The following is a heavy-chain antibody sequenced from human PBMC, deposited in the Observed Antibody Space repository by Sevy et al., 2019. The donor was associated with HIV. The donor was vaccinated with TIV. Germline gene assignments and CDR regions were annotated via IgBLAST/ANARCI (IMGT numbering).Heavy chain of an antibody. J-gene: IGHJ6*02. D-gene: IGHD5-18*01. V-gene: IGHV4-34*01. CDR3: ARGSRGYSYGYSPIYYYYGMDV. CDR1: GGSFSGYY. CDR2: INHSGST. Sequence: SETLSLTCAVYGGSFSGYYWSWIRQPPGKGLEWIGEINHSGSTNYNPSLKSRVTISVDTSKNQFSLKLSSVTAADTAVYYCARGSRGYSYGYSPIYYYYGMDVWGQGTTVTVSS.